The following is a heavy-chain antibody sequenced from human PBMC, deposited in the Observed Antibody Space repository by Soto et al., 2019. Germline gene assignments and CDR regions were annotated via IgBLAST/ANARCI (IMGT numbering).Heavy chain of an antibody. CDR3: ARDSYSSSPGYYYYGMDV. CDR1: GGSFSSGSYY. J-gene: IGHJ6*02. D-gene: IGHD6-6*01. Sequence: PSETLSLTWTVSGGSFSSGSYYWSWIRQPPGKGLEWIGYIYYSGSTNYNPSLKSRVTISVDTSKNQFSLKLSSVTAADTAVYYCARDSYSSSPGYYYYGMDVWGQGTTVTVSS. CDR2: IYYSGST. V-gene: IGHV4-61*01.